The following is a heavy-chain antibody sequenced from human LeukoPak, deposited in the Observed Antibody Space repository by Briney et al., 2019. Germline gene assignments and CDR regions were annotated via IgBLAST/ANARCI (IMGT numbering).Heavy chain of an antibody. J-gene: IGHJ4*02. CDR3: ARSPQWELPDY. V-gene: IGHV3-11*04. D-gene: IGHD1-26*01. CDR2: ISSSGSSI. CDR1: GFTFSDYY. Sequence: GGSLRLSCAASGFTFSDYYMSWIRQAPGKGLEWLAYISSSGSSIQYAESVRGRFTISRDNAKTSLYLQMNSLRAEDTSVYYCARSPQWELPDYWGQRTLVTVSS.